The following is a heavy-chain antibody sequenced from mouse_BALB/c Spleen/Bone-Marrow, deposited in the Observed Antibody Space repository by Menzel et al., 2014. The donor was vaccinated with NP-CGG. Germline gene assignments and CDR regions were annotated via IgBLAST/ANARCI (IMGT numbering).Heavy chain of an antibody. V-gene: IGHV1-14*01. CDR2: INPYNDGT. D-gene: IGHD2-4*01. CDR1: GYTFTSYV. Sequence: EVQLQQSGPELIKPGASVKMSCKASGYTFTSYVIHWVKQTPGQGLKWIGYINPYNDGTKYNEKFKGKATLTSDKSSSTAYMDLSSLASEDSAVYYCVRVVYYDYDEGALDYWGQGTSVTVSS. CDR3: VRVVYYDYDEGALDY. J-gene: IGHJ4*01.